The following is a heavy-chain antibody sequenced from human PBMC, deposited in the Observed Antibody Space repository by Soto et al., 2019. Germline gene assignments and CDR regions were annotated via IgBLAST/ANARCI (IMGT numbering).Heavy chain of an antibody. CDR1: GGSISSYY. CDR2: IYYSGST. J-gene: IGHJ4*02. CDR3: AKWDILTGFDY. D-gene: IGHD3-9*01. V-gene: IGHV4-59*01. Sequence: SETLSLTCTVSGGSISSYYWSWIRQPPGKGLERIGYIYYSGSTNYNPSLKSRVTISVDTSKNQFSLKLSSVTAADTAVYYCAKWDILTGFDYWGQGTLVTVSS.